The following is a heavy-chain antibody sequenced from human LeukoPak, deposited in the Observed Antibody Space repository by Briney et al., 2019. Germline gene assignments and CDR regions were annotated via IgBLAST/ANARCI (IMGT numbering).Heavy chain of an antibody. CDR3: ASMVRGVYYYYGMDV. CDR1: GFTFSSYA. V-gene: IGHV3-23*01. CDR2: ISGSGGST. Sequence: PGGSLRLSCAASGFTFSSYAMSWVRQAPGKGLEWVSAISGSGGSTYYADSVKGRFTISRDNSKNTLYLQMNSLRAEDTAVYYCASMVRGVYYYYGMDVWGQGTTVTVSS. J-gene: IGHJ6*02. D-gene: IGHD3-10*01.